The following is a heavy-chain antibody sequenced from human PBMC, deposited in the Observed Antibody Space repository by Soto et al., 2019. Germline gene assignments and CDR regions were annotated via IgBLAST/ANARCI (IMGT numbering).Heavy chain of an antibody. V-gene: IGHV3-21*01. CDR1: GFTFSSYS. Sequence: GGPLRLSCAAYGFTFSSYSMNWFRQAPSKGLERITSISSSSSYIYYADTVKGRFTISRNNTKNSQYQQMNSLRAEDTAVYYCASYPDFWSGYYIEQYYYYYYGIDVWGQGTTVTVSS. CDR2: ISSSSSYI. J-gene: IGHJ6*02. D-gene: IGHD3-3*01. CDR3: ASYPDFWSGYYIEQYYYYYYGIDV.